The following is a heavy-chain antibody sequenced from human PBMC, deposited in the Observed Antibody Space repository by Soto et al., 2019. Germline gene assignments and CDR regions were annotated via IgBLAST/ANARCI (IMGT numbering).Heavy chain of an antibody. V-gene: IGHV4-59*01. CDR1: GGSISSYY. J-gene: IGHJ5*02. Sequence: PSETLSLTCTFSGGSISSYYWSWIRQPPGKGLEWIGHIYYSGSTNYNPSLKSRVTISIDTSKRQFSLNLRSVTAADTAVYYCARAGSGSYYDFNSFDPWGQGQVVTVCS. CDR3: ARAGSGSYYDFNSFDP. CDR2: IYYSGST. D-gene: IGHD1-26*01.